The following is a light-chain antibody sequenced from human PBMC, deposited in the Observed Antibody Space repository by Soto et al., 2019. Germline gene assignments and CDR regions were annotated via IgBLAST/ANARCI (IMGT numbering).Light chain of an antibody. Sequence: DIVMTQSPLSLPVTPGEPSSISCRSSQSLLHSNGYNYLDWYLQKPGQSPQLLLSLGSNRASGGPDRFSGSGSGTEFTLKISRVEAEDVGVYYCIQTRQTDWTFGKGPKVEIK. J-gene: IGKJ1*01. CDR2: LGS. V-gene: IGKV2-28*01. CDR1: QSLLHSNGYNY. CDR3: IQTRQTDWT.